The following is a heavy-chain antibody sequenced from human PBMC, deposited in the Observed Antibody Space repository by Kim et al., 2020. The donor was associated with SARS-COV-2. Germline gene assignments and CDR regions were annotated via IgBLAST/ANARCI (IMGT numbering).Heavy chain of an antibody. CDR3: AKEAPSYYYGSGAFDP. Sequence: GGSLRLSCAASGFTFDDYAMHWVRQAPGKGLEWVSGISWNSGSIGYADSVKGRFTISRDKAKNSLYLQMNSLRAEDTAWYYCAKEAPSYYYGSGAFDPWG. CDR2: ISWNSGSI. V-gene: IGHV3-9*01. J-gene: IGHJ5*02. D-gene: IGHD3-10*01. CDR1: GFTFDDYA.